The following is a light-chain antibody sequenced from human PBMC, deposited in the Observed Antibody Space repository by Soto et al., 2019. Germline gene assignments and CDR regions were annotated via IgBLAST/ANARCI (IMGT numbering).Light chain of an antibody. CDR2: DVS. V-gene: IGLV2-14*03. J-gene: IGLJ1*01. CDR1: SSDVGAYNH. Sequence: QSALTQPVSVSGSPGQSITISCTGTSSDVGAYNHVSWFQHHPGKAPKLMIYDVSNRPSGVSNRFSGSKSGNTASLTISGLQAEDEADYYCLSYTTSTTYVFGTGTRSPS. CDR3: LSYTTSTTYV.